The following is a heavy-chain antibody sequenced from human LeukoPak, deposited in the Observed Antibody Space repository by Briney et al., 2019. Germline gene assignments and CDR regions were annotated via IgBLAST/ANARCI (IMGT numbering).Heavy chain of an antibody. Sequence: TPGGSLRLSCAASGFTFSYAWMSWVRQAPGKGLEWVGRIKSKIDGGTTDYAAPVKGRFTISRDDSKNTLYLQMNSLRAEDTAVYYCARGPDYYDSSGRFDYWGQGTLVTVSS. CDR2: IKSKIDGGTT. V-gene: IGHV3-15*01. CDR3: ARGPDYYDSSGRFDY. J-gene: IGHJ4*02. CDR1: GFTFSYAW. D-gene: IGHD3-22*01.